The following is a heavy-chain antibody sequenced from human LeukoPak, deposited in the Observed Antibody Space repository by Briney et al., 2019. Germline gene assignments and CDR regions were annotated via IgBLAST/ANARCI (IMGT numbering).Heavy chain of an antibody. J-gene: IGHJ4*02. V-gene: IGHV4-30-2*01. Sequence: SETRSLTCTVSGGSISSGGYYWSWIRQPPGKALEWIGYIYHSGSTYYNPSLKSRVTISVDRSKNQFSLKLSSVTAADTAVYYCARGTYSGSYNYWGQGTLVTVSS. D-gene: IGHD1-26*01. CDR1: GGSISSGGYY. CDR2: IYHSGST. CDR3: ARGTYSGSYNY.